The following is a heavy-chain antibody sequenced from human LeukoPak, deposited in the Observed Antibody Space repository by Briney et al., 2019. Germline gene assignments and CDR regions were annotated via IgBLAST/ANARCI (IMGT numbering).Heavy chain of an antibody. CDR1: GFTFSSYS. J-gene: IGHJ3*02. Sequence: PGGSLRLSCAASGFTFSSYSMNWVRQAPGKGLEWVSSISSSSSYIYYADSVKGRLTISRDNAKNSLYLQMNSLRAEDTALYYCARHIVVVIAIKDDAFDIWGQGTMVTVSS. CDR2: ISSSSSYI. D-gene: IGHD2-21*01. V-gene: IGHV3-21*01. CDR3: ARHIVVVIAIKDDAFDI.